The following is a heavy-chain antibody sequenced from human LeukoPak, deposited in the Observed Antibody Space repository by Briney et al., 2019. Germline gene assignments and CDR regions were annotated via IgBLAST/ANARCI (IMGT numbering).Heavy chain of an antibody. CDR3: ARTPTVDWYFDL. V-gene: IGHV3-13*01. D-gene: IGHD4-17*01. CDR1: GFTFSSYD. Sequence: PGRSLRLSCAASGFTFSSYDMHWVRQATGKGLEWVSAIGTAGDTYYPGSVKGRFTISRENAKNSLYLQMNSLRAGDTAVYYCARTPTVDWYFDLWGRGTLVTVSS. J-gene: IGHJ2*01. CDR2: IGTAGDT.